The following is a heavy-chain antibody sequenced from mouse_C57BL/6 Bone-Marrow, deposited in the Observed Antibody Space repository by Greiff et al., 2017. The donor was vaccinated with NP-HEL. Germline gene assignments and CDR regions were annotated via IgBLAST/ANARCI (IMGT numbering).Heavy chain of an antibody. J-gene: IGHJ2*01. CDR1: GFTFSSYG. V-gene: IGHV5-6*01. CDR3: ARHPTVVAYYFDY. Sequence: EVQGVESGGDLVKPGGSLKLSCAASGFTFSSYGMSLVRQTPDKRLEWVATISSGGSYTYYPDSVKGRFTISRDNAKNTLYLQMSSLKSEDTAMYYCARHPTVVAYYFDYWGQGTTLTVSS. CDR2: ISSGGSYT. D-gene: IGHD1-1*01.